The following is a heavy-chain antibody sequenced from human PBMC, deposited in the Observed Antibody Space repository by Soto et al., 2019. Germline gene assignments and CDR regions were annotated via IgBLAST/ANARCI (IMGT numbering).Heavy chain of an antibody. CDR3: ARGSGYYRNFDS. Sequence: QVQLQESGPGLVKPSQTLSLTCSVSGGSITSGGYSWTWIRHQPGKALQWIGYVFDSGKTYYNPYLKGRLTISVDTAKNLFSLELSSVTAADTAVYFCARGSGYYRNFDSWGQGTLVAVSS. D-gene: IGHD3-3*01. J-gene: IGHJ4*02. CDR2: VFDSGKT. V-gene: IGHV4-31*02. CDR1: GGSITSGGYS.